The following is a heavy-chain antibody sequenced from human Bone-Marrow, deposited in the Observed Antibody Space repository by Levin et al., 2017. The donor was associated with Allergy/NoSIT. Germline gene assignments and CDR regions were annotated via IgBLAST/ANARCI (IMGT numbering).Heavy chain of an antibody. CDR2: IIPIFTTP. D-gene: IGHD4-11*01. J-gene: IGHJ4*02. V-gene: IGHV1-69*01. Sequence: PGESLKISCKASGGTFSSHAMNWLRLAPGQGLEWMGGIIPIFTTPNYAHKFQGRVAITADESTNTAYMEIDSLRSEDTAVYYCATSDRGFGDYSSFDFWGQGTRVTVSS. CDR1: GGTFSSHA. CDR3: ATSDRGFGDYSSFDF.